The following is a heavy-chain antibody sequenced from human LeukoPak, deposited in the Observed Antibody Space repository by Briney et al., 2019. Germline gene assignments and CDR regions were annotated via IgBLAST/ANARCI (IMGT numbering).Heavy chain of an antibody. V-gene: IGHV4-59*01. CDR1: GASISPNY. Sequence: SETLSLTCTVSGASISPNYWSWIRQPPGKGLEWIGYIYYSGSTNYNPSLKSGVTISVDTSKNQLSLNLSSVTAADTAVYYCARGHYGSGTGTYPDWGQGTLVTVSS. CDR2: IYYSGST. CDR3: ARGHYGSGTGTYPD. J-gene: IGHJ4*02. D-gene: IGHD3-10*01.